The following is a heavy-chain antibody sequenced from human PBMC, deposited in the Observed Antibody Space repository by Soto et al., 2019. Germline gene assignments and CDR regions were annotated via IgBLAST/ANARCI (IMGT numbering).Heavy chain of an antibody. J-gene: IGHJ6*02. D-gene: IGHD1-26*01. CDR3: ARVSGSYYYGMDV. CDR2: IYSSGST. Sequence: SETLSLTCTVSGGSISGYYWSWLRQPPGKGLEWIGEIYSSGSTNYNPSLKSRVTISIDKSKNQFSLKLSSVTAADTAVYYCARVSGSYYYGMDVWGQGTTVTVS. CDR1: GGSISGYY. V-gene: IGHV4-59*12.